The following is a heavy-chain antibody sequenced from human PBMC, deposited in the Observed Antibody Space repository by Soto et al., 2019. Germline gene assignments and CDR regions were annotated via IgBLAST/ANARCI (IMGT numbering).Heavy chain of an antibody. CDR2: INPSGGST. J-gene: IGHJ4*02. CDR1: GYTFTSYY. D-gene: IGHD2-2*01. CDR3: ARGTVVVPARN. V-gene: IGHV1-46*03. Sequence: VSVTVSCKGSGYTFTSYYMHWVRQAPGQGLEWMGIINPSGGSTSYAQKFQGRVTMTRDTSTSTVYMELSSLRSEDTAVYYCARGTVVVPARNWGQGTLVTVSS.